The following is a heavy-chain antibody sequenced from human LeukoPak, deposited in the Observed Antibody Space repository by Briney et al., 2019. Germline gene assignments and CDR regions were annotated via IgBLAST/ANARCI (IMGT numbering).Heavy chain of an antibody. CDR3: ARVGMDV. Sequence: GGTLRLSCAASGFTFSRYSMNWVSQARGNGLEWFSYIISSSHTIYYADSVNGRFTISRDNAKNSLYLQMNSLRAEDTAVYYCARVGMDVWGKGTTVTVSS. CDR2: IISSSHTI. J-gene: IGHJ6*04. V-gene: IGHV3-48*01. CDR1: GFTFSRYS. D-gene: IGHD1-26*01.